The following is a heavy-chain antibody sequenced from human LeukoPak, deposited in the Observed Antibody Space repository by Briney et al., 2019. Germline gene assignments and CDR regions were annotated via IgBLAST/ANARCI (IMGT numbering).Heavy chain of an antibody. CDR1: GGSFSSGSYY. CDR3: AGAPQGGGWELEAFNI. V-gene: IGHV4-61*01. D-gene: IGHD1-26*01. Sequence: SETLSLTCTVSGGSFSSGSYYWSWIRQPPGKGLEWIGYIYYSGSTNYNPSLKSRVTISVDTSKNQFSLKLSSVTAADTAVYYCAGAPQGGGWELEAFNIWAKGKMVTV. CDR2: IYYSGST. J-gene: IGHJ3*02.